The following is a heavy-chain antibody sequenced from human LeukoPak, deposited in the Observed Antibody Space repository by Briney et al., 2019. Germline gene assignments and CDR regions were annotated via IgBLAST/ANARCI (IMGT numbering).Heavy chain of an antibody. CDR2: IYYSGST. V-gene: IGHV4-59*08. Sequence: SETLSLTYTVSGGSISSYYWSWIRQPPGKGLEWIGYIYYSGSTNYNPSLKSRVTISVDTSKNQFSLKLSSVTAADTAVYYCARRRGVTHYFDYWGQGTLVTVSS. CDR3: ARRRGVTHYFDY. CDR1: GGSISSYY. D-gene: IGHD3-10*01. J-gene: IGHJ4*02.